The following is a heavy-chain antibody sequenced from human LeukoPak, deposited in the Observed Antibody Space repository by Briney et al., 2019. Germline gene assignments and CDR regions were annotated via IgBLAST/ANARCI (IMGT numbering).Heavy chain of an antibody. Sequence: GASVKVSCKASGYTFTGYYMHWVRQAPGQGLELMGWINPNSGGTNYAQKFQGRVTMTRDTSISTAYMELSRLRSDDTAVYYCARGVARRTRHNWFDPWGQGTLVTVSS. CDR3: ARGVARRTRHNWFDP. CDR1: GYTFTGYY. J-gene: IGHJ5*02. CDR2: INPNSGGT. D-gene: IGHD2-15*01. V-gene: IGHV1-2*02.